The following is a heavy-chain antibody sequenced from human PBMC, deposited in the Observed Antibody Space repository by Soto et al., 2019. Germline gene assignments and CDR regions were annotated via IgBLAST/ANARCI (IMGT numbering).Heavy chain of an antibody. CDR3: AREGDDSSLSSVEYFQH. CDR2: IRAYNGNT. V-gene: IGHV1-18*01. J-gene: IGHJ1*01. Sequence: QVQLVQSGAEVKKPGASVKVSCKASGYTFTSYGISWVRQAPGQGLEWMGWIRAYNGNTNYGQKLQGRLTMTTVTSTRSAYMELRSLRSYETAVYYCAREGDDSSLSSVEYFQHWGQGTLVTVSS. D-gene: IGHD6-6*01. CDR1: GYTFTSYG.